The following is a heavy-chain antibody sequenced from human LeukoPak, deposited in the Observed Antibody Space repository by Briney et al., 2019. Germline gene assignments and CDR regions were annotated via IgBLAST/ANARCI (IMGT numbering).Heavy chain of an antibody. CDR1: GFSLSSSGMC. CDR3: ARIRCAFYSSTDEFDS. CDR2: IDWDDDK. D-gene: IGHD2-21*01. J-gene: IGHJ4*02. Sequence: ESGPALVKPTQTLTLTCTFSGFSLSSSGMCVNWIRQPPGKALGWLARIDWDDDKHYSPSLKTRLTISTATPNNQVVLTNIDPVDTATYYCARIRCAFYSSTDEFDSWGQGTLVTVSS. V-gene: IGHV2-70*11.